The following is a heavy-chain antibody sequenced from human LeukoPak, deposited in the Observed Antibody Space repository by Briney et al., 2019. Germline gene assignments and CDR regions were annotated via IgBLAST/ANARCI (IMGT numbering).Heavy chain of an antibody. CDR1: GYTFTSYG. CDR2: ISAYNGNT. J-gene: IGHJ4*02. V-gene: IGHV1-18*01. CDR3: ARTTLYYYDSSGYFGY. Sequence: ALVKVSCKASGYTFTSYGISWVRQAPGQGLEWMGWISAYNGNTNYAQKLQGRVTMTTDTSTSTAYMELRSLRSDDTAVYYCARTTLYYYDSSGYFGYWGQGTLVTVSS. D-gene: IGHD3-22*01.